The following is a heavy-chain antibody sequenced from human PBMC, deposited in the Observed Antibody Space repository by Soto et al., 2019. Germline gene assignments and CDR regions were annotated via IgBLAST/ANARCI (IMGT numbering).Heavy chain of an antibody. CDR2: IYSGGST. Sequence: SGFTVSSNYMSWVRQAPGKGLEWVSVIYSGGSTYYADSVKGRFTISRDNSKNTLYLQMNSLRAEDTAVYYCARAGSSSSGYYYYYYMDVWGKGTTVTVSS. D-gene: IGHD6-6*01. CDR1: GFTVSSNY. V-gene: IGHV3-66*01. J-gene: IGHJ6*03. CDR3: ARAGSSSSGYYYYYYMDV.